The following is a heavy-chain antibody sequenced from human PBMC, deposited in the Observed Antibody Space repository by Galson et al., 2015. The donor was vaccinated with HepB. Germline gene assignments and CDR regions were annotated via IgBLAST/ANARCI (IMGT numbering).Heavy chain of an antibody. CDR1: GFTFSGHW. Sequence: SLRLSCAASGFTFSGHWMHWVRQAPGKGLVGVSRINPDGSDTRYADSVKGRFTISRDNAKNTLFLQMNSLRVEDTAVYYCARSTSDLWGQGTLVTVSS. J-gene: IGHJ5*02. CDR3: ARSTSDL. CDR2: INPDGSDT. V-gene: IGHV3-74*01.